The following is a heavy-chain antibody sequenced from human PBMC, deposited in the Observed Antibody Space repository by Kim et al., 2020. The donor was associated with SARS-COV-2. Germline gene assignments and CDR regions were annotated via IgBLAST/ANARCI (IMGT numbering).Heavy chain of an antibody. CDR3: ARGGINCSGGSCHDYGMDV. Sequence: ASVKVSCKASGYTFTSYDINWVRQATGQGLEWMGWMNPNSGNTGYAQKFQGRVTMTRNTSISTAYMELSSLRSEDTAVYYCARGGINCSGGSCHDYGMDVWGQGTTVTVSS. J-gene: IGHJ6*02. CDR2: MNPNSGNT. CDR1: GYTFTSYD. D-gene: IGHD2-15*01. V-gene: IGHV1-8*01.